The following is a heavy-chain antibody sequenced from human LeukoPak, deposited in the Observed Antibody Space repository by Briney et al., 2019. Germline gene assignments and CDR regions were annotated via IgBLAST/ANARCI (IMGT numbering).Heavy chain of an antibody. Sequence: GGSLRLSCAASGFTFSSYWMSWVRQAPGKGLKWVANIKQDGSEKYYVDSVKGRFTISRDNAKNSLYLQMNSLRAEDTAVYYCARSKGGYSYGSDYWGQGTLVTVSS. CDR1: GFTFSSYW. V-gene: IGHV3-7*01. D-gene: IGHD5-18*01. CDR3: ARSKGGYSYGSDY. J-gene: IGHJ4*02. CDR2: IKQDGSEK.